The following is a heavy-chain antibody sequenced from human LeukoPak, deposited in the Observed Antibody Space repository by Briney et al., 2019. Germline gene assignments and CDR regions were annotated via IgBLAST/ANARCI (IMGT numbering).Heavy chain of an antibody. CDR3: AKDLTMIVNPIDY. J-gene: IGHJ4*02. CDR1: GFTFSSYS. V-gene: IGHV3-23*01. Sequence: PGGSLRLSCAASGFTFSSYSMNWVRQAPGKGLEWVSAISGSGGSTYYADSVKGRFTISRDNSKNTLYLQMNSLRAEDTAVYYCAKDLTMIVNPIDYWGQGTLVTVSS. D-gene: IGHD3-22*01. CDR2: ISGSGGST.